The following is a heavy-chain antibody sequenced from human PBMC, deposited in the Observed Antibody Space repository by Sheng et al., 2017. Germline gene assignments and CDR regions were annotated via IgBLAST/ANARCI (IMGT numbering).Heavy chain of an antibody. V-gene: IGHV4-34*01. CDR1: GGSFSGYY. D-gene: IGHD2-15*01. CDR3: ARTCPRWGWVVAAKNGMDV. J-gene: IGHJ6*02. CDR2: INHSGST. Sequence: QVQLQQWGAGLLKPSETLSLTCAVYGGSFSGYYWSWIRQPPGKGLEWIGEINHSGSTNYNPSLKSRVTISVDTSKNQFSLKLSSVTAADTAVYYCARTCPRWGWVVAAKNGMDVWGQGTTVTVSS.